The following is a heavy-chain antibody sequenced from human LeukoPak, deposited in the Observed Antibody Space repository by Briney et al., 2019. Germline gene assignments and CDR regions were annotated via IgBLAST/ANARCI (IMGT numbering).Heavy chain of an antibody. J-gene: IGHJ5*02. V-gene: IGHV4-31*03. D-gene: IGHD3-16*01. CDR1: GGSISSGGYY. CDR2: IYYSGST. CDR3: ARGGSGQNWFDP. Sequence: SQTLSLTCTVSGGSISSGGYYWSWIRQHPGKGLEWIGYIYYSGSTYYNPSLKSRVTISVDTSKNQFSLKLCSVTAADTAVYYCARGGSGQNWFDPWGQGTLVTVSS.